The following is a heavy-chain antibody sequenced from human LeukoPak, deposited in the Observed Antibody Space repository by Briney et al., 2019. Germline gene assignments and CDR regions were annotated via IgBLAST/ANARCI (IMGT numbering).Heavy chain of an antibody. J-gene: IGHJ4*02. CDR3: ARLYQHDSSTYRPVDY. V-gene: IGHV3-7*01. D-gene: IGHD3-22*01. CDR2: IKQDGSEK. Sequence: GGSLRLSCAASEFTFSSYWMSWVRQAPGKGLEWVASIKQDGSEKYYVDSVKGRVTISRDNAKNSLYLQMNSLRAEDTAVYYCARLYQHDSSTYRPVDYWGQGTLVSVSS. CDR1: EFTFSSYW.